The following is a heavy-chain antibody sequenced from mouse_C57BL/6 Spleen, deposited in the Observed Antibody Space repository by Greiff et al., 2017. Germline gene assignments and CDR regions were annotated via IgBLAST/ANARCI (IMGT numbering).Heavy chain of an antibody. D-gene: IGHD2-1*01. Sequence: EVQLQESGGDLVKPGGSLKLSCAASGFTFSSYGMSWVRQTPDKRLEWVATISSGGSYTYYPDSVKGRFTISRDNAKNTLYLQMSSLKSEDTAMYYCARGNYGNYFDYWGQGTTLTVSS. V-gene: IGHV5-6*01. CDR1: GFTFSSYG. CDR3: ARGNYGNYFDY. J-gene: IGHJ2*01. CDR2: ISSGGSYT.